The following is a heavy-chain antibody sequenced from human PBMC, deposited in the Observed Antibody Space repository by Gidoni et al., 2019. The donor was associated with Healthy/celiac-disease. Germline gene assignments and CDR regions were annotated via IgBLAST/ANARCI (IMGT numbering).Heavy chain of an antibody. D-gene: IGHD3-22*01. V-gene: IGHV4-31*03. Sequence: QVQLPQSGPGLMKPSKTLSLTCTVSGGSISSGGYYWSWIRQHPGKGLEWIGYIYYSGSTYYNPALKSRVTIAVDTSKNQFSLKLSSVTAADTAVYYCSTFPTYYYDSSGYRWGQGTMVTVSS. CDR1: GGSISSGGYY. CDR3: STFPTYYYDSSGYR. CDR2: IYYSGST. J-gene: IGHJ4*02.